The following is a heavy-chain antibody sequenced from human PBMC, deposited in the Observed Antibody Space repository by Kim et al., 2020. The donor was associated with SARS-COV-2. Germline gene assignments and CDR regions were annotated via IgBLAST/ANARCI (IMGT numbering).Heavy chain of an antibody. V-gene: IGHV3-7*03. Sequence: DCVKVRFTISRDNAKNRLYLQMNNLRADDTAVYYCVVIKYNEGSGFYPSWGQGTLVTVSS. CDR3: VVIKYNEGSGFYPS. J-gene: IGHJ5*02. D-gene: IGHD3-3*01.